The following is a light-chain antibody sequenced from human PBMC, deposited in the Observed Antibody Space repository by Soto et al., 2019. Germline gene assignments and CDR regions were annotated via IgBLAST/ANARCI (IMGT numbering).Light chain of an antibody. V-gene: IGKV3-15*01. Sequence: EIGMRQSPATLSVYPGERVTLSCRASQSVSTNLVWYQQKPGQAPRVIMYGSSIRATGIPARFSGSGSGTEFTLTISSLQSEDFAVYYCQQHNNWPQITFGQGRRL. CDR2: GSS. CDR1: QSVSTN. CDR3: QQHNNWPQIT. J-gene: IGKJ5*01.